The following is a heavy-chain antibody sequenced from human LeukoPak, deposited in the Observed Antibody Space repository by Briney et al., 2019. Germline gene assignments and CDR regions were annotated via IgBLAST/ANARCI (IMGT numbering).Heavy chain of an antibody. CDR3: ARRCGGDCYSKMGLDL. CDR2: IHYSGKT. D-gene: IGHD2-21*02. J-gene: IGHJ5*02. Sequence: SETLSLTCIVSGGFLSNSLYYWAWIRQPPGEGLEWIGSIHYSGKTYYYPSLKSRDTMSIDTSKNQFSLKLSSVTAADTAVYYCARRCGGDCYSKMGLDLWGQGTAVTVSS. V-gene: IGHV4-39*01. CDR1: GGFLSNSLYY.